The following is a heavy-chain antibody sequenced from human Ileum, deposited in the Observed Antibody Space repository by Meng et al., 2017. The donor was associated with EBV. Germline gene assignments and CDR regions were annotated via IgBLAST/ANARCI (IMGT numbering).Heavy chain of an antibody. CDR2: VVYSGTT. D-gene: IGHD1-14*01. V-gene: IGHV4-39*01. Sequence: QLQLKESGPGLAKPSEPLSLTCTVSGGSISSSSYYWAWIRQPPGEGLEWIGSVVYSGTTYYTSSLKSRVSISVDTSKNQFSLKLSSVTAADTAVYYCARHHHSPTFDYWGQGTLVTVSS. CDR3: ARHHHSPTFDY. J-gene: IGHJ4*02. CDR1: GGSISSSSYY.